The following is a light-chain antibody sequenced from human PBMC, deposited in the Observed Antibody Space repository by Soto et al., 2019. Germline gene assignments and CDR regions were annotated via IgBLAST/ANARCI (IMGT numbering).Light chain of an antibody. Sequence: EIVMTQSPATLSVSPGERATLSCRASQSISSNLAWYQQKPGQTPRLLIYDASTRATGIPARFSGSGSGTEFTLAISSLQSEDFAVYYCQQYNSWPITFGQGTRLEIK. J-gene: IGKJ5*01. CDR2: DAS. CDR1: QSISSN. V-gene: IGKV3-15*01. CDR3: QQYNSWPIT.